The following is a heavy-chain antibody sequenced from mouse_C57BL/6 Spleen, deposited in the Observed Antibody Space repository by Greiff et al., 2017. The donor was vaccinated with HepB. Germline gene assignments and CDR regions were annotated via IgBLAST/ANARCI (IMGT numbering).Heavy chain of an antibody. CDR3: ARVTTGVAHGDY. Sequence: QVHVKQSGAELARPGASVKLSCKASGYTFTSYGISWVKQRTGQGLEWIGEIYPRSGNTYYNEKFKGKATLTADKSSSTAYMELRSLTSEDSAVYFCARVTTGVAHGDYWGQGTTLTVSS. V-gene: IGHV1-81*01. J-gene: IGHJ2*01. D-gene: IGHD1-1*01. CDR2: IYPRSGNT. CDR1: GYTFTSYG.